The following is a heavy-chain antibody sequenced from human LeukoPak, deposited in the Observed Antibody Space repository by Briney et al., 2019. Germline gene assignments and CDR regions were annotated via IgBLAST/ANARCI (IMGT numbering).Heavy chain of an antibody. CDR3: ARGQELFSSPWQWGPRRKNFYYYGMGV. Sequence: GGSLRLSCAASGFTVSSSSKNWVRLGPGKGLEWVSVISSDGNTYYADSVKGRFTISRDNSRNTLSLQMHGLRADDTAVYYCARGQELFSSPWQWGPRRKNFYYYGMGVWGQGTTVTVSS. J-gene: IGHJ6*02. V-gene: IGHV3-66*01. CDR1: GFTVSSSS. CDR2: ISSDGNT. D-gene: IGHD6-19*01.